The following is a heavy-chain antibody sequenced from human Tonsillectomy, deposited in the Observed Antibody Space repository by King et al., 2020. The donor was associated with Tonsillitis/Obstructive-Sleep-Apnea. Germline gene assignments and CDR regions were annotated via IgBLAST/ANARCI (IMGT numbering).Heavy chain of an antibody. Sequence: QLQESGPGLVRPSETLSLTCTVTGGSTSSYYWSWIRQPPGKGLEWIGYIYYSGTTNYNPSLKSRVTVSVATSKNQFSLRLTSVTAADTALYYCARLLGSGDLFDYWGQGTLVTVSS. D-gene: IGHD2-21*01. CDR2: IYYSGTT. V-gene: IGHV4-59*08. CDR3: ARLLGSGDLFDY. CDR1: GGSTSSYY. J-gene: IGHJ4*02.